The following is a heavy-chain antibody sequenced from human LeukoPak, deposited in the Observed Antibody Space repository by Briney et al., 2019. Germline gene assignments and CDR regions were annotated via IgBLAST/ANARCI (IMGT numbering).Heavy chain of an antibody. CDR2: IWSDGNNK. V-gene: IGHV3-33*06. CDR3: VKERGPFDAFDI. Sequence: GGSLRLSCAATGFTFSTYGMHWVRQAPGKGLEWVAVIWSDGNNKFYADSVKGRFTFSRDNSRNTLSLRMNSLRAEDTAVYYCVKERGPFDAFDIWGQGTMVTVSS. J-gene: IGHJ3*02. CDR1: GFTFSTYG.